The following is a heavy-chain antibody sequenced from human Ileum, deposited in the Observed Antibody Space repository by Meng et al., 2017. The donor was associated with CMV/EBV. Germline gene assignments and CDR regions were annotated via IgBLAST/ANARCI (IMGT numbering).Heavy chain of an antibody. CDR1: YF. CDR2: IYHTGST. CDR3: ARGYPRRDYVWGSYRYTQGYFDY. D-gene: IGHD3-16*02. Sequence: YFWSWIRQPPGKGLEWIGYIYHTGSTNYNPSLKSRVTISVDTSKNQFSLKLSSVTAADTAVYYCARGYPRRDYVWGSYRYTQGYFDYWGQGTLVTVSS. V-gene: IGHV4-59*12. J-gene: IGHJ4*02.